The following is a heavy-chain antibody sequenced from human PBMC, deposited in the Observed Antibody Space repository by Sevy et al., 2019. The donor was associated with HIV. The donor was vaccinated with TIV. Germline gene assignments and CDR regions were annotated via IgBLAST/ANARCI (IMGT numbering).Heavy chain of an antibody. J-gene: IGHJ6*02. Sequence: ASGKVSCKASGYIFSDYYIHWVRQAPGQGLEWMAWINSDSGVTNYAQRFQGEVTVTRDTSLRTAYLELTNLKSNDTAIYYCARLTTQPTSDHYGLDVWGQGTTVTVSS. V-gene: IGHV1-2*02. CDR2: INSDSGVT. D-gene: IGHD4-17*01. CDR1: GYIFSDYY. CDR3: ARLTTQPTSDHYGLDV.